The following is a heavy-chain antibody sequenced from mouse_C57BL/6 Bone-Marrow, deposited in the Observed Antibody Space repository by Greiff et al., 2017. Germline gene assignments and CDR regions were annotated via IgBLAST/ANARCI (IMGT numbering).Heavy chain of an antibody. CDR3: ARRGYGSNSSYAMDY. CDR2: IYPRSGNT. J-gene: IGHJ4*01. D-gene: IGHD1-1*01. Sequence: QVQLQQSGAELARPGASVKLSCKASGYTFTSYGISWVKQRTGQGLEWIGEIYPRSGNTYYNEKFKGKATMTADKSASKAYMELSSLTSEDSAVYFCARRGYGSNSSYAMDYWGQGTSVTVSS. V-gene: IGHV1-81*01. CDR1: GYTFTSYG.